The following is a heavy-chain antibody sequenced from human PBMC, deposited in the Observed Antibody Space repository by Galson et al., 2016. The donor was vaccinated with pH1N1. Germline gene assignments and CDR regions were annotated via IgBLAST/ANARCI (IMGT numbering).Heavy chain of an antibody. CDR1: GYRFASQW. CDR2: IYPDDSDT. V-gene: IGHV5-51*03. D-gene: IGHD1-20*01. Sequence: QSGAEVKKPGESLKISCKGSGYRFASQWIGWVRQMPGKGLEWMGIIYPDDSDTRYSPSFPGQVTISVDKSFSTAYLQWSSLKASDTAMYYCATSRSIAGIHFDYWGQGTLVTVSS. J-gene: IGHJ4*02. CDR3: ATSRSIAGIHFDY.